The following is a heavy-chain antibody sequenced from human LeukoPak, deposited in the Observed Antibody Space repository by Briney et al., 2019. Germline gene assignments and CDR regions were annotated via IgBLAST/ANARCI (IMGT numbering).Heavy chain of an antibody. J-gene: IGHJ3*02. CDR1: DDSFSSHY. CDR2: ISYIGST. V-gene: IGHV4-59*11. D-gene: IGHD4-17*01. Sequence: SETLSLTCAVSDDSFSSHYWTWIRQPPGKGLERIGYISYIGSTNYNPSLKSRVTISIDTSKNQFSLKLSSVTAADTAVYYCARDLVTVTKGFDIWGQGTMVSVSS. CDR3: ARDLVTVTKGFDI.